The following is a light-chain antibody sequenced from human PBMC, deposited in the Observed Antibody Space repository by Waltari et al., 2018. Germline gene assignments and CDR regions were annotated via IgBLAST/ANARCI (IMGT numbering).Light chain of an antibody. CDR1: KDMSKS. CDR3: QHYANLPLT. J-gene: IGKJ4*01. Sequence: DIQMTQSPSSLSASVGDRVTITCQASKDMSKSLNWFQQKPGKAPKVLIYDASNLRTGVPSRFSGSGSGTQFTFTISSLQPDDIATYYCQHYANLPLTFGGGTNVDIK. V-gene: IGKV1-33*01. CDR2: DAS.